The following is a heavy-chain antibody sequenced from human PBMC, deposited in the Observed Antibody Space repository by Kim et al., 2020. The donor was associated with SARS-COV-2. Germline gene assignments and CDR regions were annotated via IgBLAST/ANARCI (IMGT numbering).Heavy chain of an antibody. V-gene: IGHV1-69*13. Sequence: SVKVSCKASGGTFSSYAISWVRQAPGQGLEWMGGIIPIFGTANYAQKFQGRVTITADESTSTAYMELSSLRSEDTAVYYCAREASSGYYYYYGMDVWGQGTTVTVSS. D-gene: IGHD1-26*01. J-gene: IGHJ6*02. CDR1: GGTFSSYA. CDR3: AREASSGYYYYYGMDV. CDR2: IIPIFGTA.